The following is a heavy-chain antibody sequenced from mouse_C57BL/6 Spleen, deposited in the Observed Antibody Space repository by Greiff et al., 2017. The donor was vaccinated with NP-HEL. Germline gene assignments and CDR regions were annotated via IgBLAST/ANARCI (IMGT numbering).Heavy chain of an antibody. V-gene: IGHV1-80*01. CDR2: ICLGDGDT. Sequence: VQLQQSFAELVKGGASVKISCKASGYSFSSYWMNWVKQRSGKGLEWMGQICLGDGDTNYNGKFKGKATVTADKSANTDYMRLSSLTSEDSAVSICDYDYSYWGQGTLVTVSA. CDR3: DYDYSY. CDR1: GYSFSSYW. J-gene: IGHJ3*01. D-gene: IGHD2-4*01.